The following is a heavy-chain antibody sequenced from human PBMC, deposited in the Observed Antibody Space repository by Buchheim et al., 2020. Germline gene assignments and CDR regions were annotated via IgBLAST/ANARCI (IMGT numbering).Heavy chain of an antibody. V-gene: IGHV4-59*01. CDR2: IYYSGST. CDR3: ARHDYGDLRKGVDWYFDL. J-gene: IGHJ2*01. D-gene: IGHD4-17*01. CDR1: GGSISSYY. Sequence: QVQLQESGPGLVKPSETLSLTCTVSGGSISSYYWSWIRQPPGKGLEWIGYIYYSGSTNYNPSLKSRVTISVDTSKNQFSLKLSSVTAADTAVYYCARHDYGDLRKGVDWYFDLWGRGTL.